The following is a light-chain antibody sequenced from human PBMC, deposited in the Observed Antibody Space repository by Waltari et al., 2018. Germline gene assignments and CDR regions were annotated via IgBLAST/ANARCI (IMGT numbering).Light chain of an antibody. J-gene: IGLJ3*02. Sequence: QSVLTQPPSASGTPGQRVTISCSGSASNIGGNLGNWYQQLPGTAPKLLIYRSDLRPSGVPDRFSVSKSGTSASLAISGLQSEDEADYFCASWDDSLNGHWVFGGGTKVTVL. CDR1: ASNIGGNL. V-gene: IGLV1-44*01. CDR3: ASWDDSLNGHWV. CDR2: RSD.